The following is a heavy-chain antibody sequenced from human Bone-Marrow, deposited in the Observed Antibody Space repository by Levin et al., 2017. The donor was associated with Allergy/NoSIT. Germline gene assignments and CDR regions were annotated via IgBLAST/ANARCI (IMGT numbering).Heavy chain of an antibody. V-gene: IGHV3-74*01. J-gene: IGHJ6*02. CDR3: ARPTVTSYYYGMDV. Sequence: SGGSLRLSCEASGFTFSSHWMHWVRQAPGKGLVWVSLINSDGSSTSYADSVRDRFTISRDNGKNTLYLQMNSLRAEDTAVYYCARPTVTSYYYGMDVWGQGTTVTVSS. CDR2: INSDGSST. D-gene: IGHD4-17*01. CDR1: GFTFSSHW.